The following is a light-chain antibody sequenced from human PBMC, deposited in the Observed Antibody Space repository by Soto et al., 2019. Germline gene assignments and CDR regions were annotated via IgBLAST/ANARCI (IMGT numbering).Light chain of an antibody. CDR2: DTS. J-gene: IGKJ5*01. CDR1: QSVGNSF. V-gene: IGKV3-20*01. CDR3: QQYGTSEII. Sequence: ESVLTQSPVTLSFSPCGIATLACSASQSVGNSFVAWYQQKPGQPPRLLIYDTSKRATGIPDRFSRSVSGTDLTLSISRVEPEDFAVFYCQQYGTSEIIFGQGTRLEIK.